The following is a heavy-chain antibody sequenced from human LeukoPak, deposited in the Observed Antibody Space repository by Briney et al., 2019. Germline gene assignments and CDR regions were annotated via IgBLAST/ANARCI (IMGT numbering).Heavy chain of an antibody. V-gene: IGHV3-23*01. D-gene: IGHD5-12*01. CDR1: GFTFSIYA. CDR3: AKEWGLYSGYFFDY. Sequence: GGSLRLSCAASGFTFSIYAMSWVRQAPGKGLEWVSDFDGSGAGTFYADSVKGRFTISRDNSKNTLYLQMSSLRAEDTAVYYCAKEWGLYSGYFFDYWGQGTLVTVSS. CDR2: FDGSGAGT. J-gene: IGHJ4*02.